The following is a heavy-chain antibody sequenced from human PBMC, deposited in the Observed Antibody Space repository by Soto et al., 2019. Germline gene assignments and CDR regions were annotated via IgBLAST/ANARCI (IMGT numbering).Heavy chain of an antibody. V-gene: IGHV4-59*08. D-gene: IGHD6-19*01. CDR2: IYYSGST. J-gene: IGHJ4*02. CDR3: ARHVPEAVAAQIDY. Sequence: SETLSLTCTVSGGSISSYYWSWIRQPPGKGLEWIGYIYYSGSTNYNPSLKSRVTISVDTSKNQFSLKLSSVTAADTAVYYCARHVPEAVAAQIDYWGQGALVTVS. CDR1: GGSISSYY.